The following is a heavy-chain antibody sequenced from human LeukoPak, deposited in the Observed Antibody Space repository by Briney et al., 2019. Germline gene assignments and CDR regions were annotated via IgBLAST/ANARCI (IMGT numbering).Heavy chain of an antibody. CDR2: ISYDGSNK. CDR3: AKDLLAAVVA. J-gene: IGHJ4*02. Sequence: GRSLRLSCAASGFTFSSYGMHWVRQAPGKGLEWVAVISYDGSNKYYADSVKGRSTISRDNSKNTLYLQMNSLRAEDTAVYYCAKDLLAAVVAWGQGTLVTVSS. CDR1: GFTFSSYG. D-gene: IGHD3-22*01. V-gene: IGHV3-30*18.